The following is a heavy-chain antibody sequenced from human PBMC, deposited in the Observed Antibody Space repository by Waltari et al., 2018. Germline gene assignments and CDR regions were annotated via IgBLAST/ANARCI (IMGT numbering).Heavy chain of an antibody. V-gene: IGHV3-23*01. J-gene: IGHJ4*02. CDR2: ISGSGHLA. D-gene: IGHD1-26*01. CDR3: AKLWDLSGY. CDR1: GFTFSDYS. Sequence: VRLLESGGGLVQPGGSLRLSCAASGFTFSDYSISWVRQSPEKGLEWVSAISGSGHLAHYADSVKGRFTITRDNSKNTLYHKMNSLRAGDTAIYYCAKLWDLSGYWGQGALVTVSS.